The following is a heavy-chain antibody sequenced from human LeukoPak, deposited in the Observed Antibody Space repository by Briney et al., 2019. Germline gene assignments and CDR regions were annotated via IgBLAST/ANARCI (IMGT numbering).Heavy chain of an antibody. J-gene: IGHJ5*02. Sequence: GGSLRLSCAASGFTFRTYDMHWVRQAPGKGLEWAAVISDDGRNKYYADSVKGRFTISRDNSKNTLYLQMNSLRTADTAVYYCATFTFGGVIVIPWGQGTLVTVSS. V-gene: IGHV3-30*04. CDR1: GFTFRTYD. CDR2: ISDDGRNK. D-gene: IGHD3-16*02. CDR3: ATFTFGGVIVIP.